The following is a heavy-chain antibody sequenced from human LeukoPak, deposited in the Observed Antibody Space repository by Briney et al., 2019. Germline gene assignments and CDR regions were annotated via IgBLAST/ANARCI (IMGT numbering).Heavy chain of an antibody. V-gene: IGHV4-39*07. Sequence: PSETLSLTCTVSGGSISSYYWSWIRQPPGKGLEWIGSMYYSGSTYFNPSLKSRVTISVGTSKNQFSLKLSSVTAADTAVYYCARGIQRWLQLSDDGFDIWGQGTMVTVSS. D-gene: IGHD5-24*01. CDR1: GGSISSYY. CDR2: MYYSGST. J-gene: IGHJ3*02. CDR3: ARGIQRWLQLSDDGFDI.